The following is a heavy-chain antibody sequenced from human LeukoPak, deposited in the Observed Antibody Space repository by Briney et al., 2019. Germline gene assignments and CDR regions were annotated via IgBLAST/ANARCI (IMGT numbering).Heavy chain of an antibody. J-gene: IGHJ6*03. Sequence: ASVKVSCKASGGTFSSYAISWVRQAPGQGLEWMGGIIPIFGTANYAQKFQGRVTITADESTSTAYMGLSSLRSEDTAVYYCARGPSAYMDVWGKGTTVAVSS. V-gene: IGHV1-69*13. CDR1: GGTFSSYA. CDR3: ARGPSAYMDV. D-gene: IGHD1-26*01. CDR2: IIPIFGTA.